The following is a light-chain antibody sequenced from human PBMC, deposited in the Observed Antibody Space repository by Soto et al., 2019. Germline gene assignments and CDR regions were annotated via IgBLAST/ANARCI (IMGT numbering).Light chain of an antibody. CDR1: SSDVGAYDY. CDR3: SSXXXSXXRV. V-gene: IGLV2-14*03. CDR2: EVS. Sequence: QSALTQPASVSGSPGQSITISCTGTSSDVGAYDYVSWYQQHPDKAPKLMIYEVSNRPSGVSNRFSGSKSVNTATLTISGXXADDXADYYCSSXXXSXXRVFGTGT. J-gene: IGLJ1*01.